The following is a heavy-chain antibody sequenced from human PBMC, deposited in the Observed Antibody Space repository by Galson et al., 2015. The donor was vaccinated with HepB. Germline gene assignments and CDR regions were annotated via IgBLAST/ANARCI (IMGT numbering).Heavy chain of an antibody. Sequence: SLRLSCAVSAFAFRPYTVNWVRQAPGRRPEWVSSISSDSSDIYYADSVMGRFTISRDNARNSLYLQMDSLRAEDTAVYYCARGADYYDNSGYPHSYSYFDSWGKEPRATVPP. D-gene: IGHD3-22*01. CDR2: ISSDSSDI. J-gene: IGHJ4*02. CDR1: AFAFRPYT. CDR3: ARGADYYDNSGYPHSYSYFDS. V-gene: IGHV3-21*01.